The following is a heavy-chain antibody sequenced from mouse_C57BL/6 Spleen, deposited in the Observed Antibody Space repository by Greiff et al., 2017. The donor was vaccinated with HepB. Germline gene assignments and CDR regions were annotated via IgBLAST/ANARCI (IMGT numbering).Heavy chain of an antibody. V-gene: IGHV1-69*01. J-gene: IGHJ4*01. CDR3: ARSDPPYYAMDY. CDR2: IDPSDSYT. CDR1: GYTFTSYW. Sequence: QVHVKQPGAELVMPGASVKLSCKASGYTFTSYWMHWVKQRPGQGLEWIGEIDPSDSYTNYNQKFKGKSTLTVDKSSSTAYMQLSSLTSEDSAVYYCARSDPPYYAMDYWGQGTSVTVSS.